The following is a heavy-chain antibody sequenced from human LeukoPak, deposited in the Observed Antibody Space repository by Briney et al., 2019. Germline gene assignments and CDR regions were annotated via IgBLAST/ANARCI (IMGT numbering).Heavy chain of an antibody. CDR1: GYTFTGYY. J-gene: IGHJ4*02. CDR3: ARTPDYYYDNDY. D-gene: IGHD3-22*01. V-gene: IGHV1-2*02. CDR2: VNPNSGDT. Sequence: GASVKVSCKASGYTFTGYYLHWVRQAPGQGLEWMGCVNPNSGDTNYAQKFQGSVTMTRGTSISTVYMELSRLRSDDTAVYYCARTPDYYYDNDYWGQGTLVTVSS.